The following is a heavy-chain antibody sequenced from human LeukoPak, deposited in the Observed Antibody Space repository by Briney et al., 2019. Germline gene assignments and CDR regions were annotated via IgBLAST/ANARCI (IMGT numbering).Heavy chain of an antibody. V-gene: IGHV3-66*01. D-gene: IGHD4-17*01. Sequence: PGGSLRLSCAASGFTVSSNYMSWVRQAPGKGLEWVSVIYSGGSTYYADSVKGRFTISRDNSKNTLYLQMNSLRAEDTAVYYCARDRAVTTRGWFDPGAREPWSPSPQ. CDR1: GFTVSSNY. J-gene: IGHJ5*02. CDR2: IYSGGST. CDR3: ARDRAVTTRGWFDP.